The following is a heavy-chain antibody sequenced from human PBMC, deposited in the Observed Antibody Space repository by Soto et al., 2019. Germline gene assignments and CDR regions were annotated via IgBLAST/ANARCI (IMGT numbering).Heavy chain of an antibody. D-gene: IGHD1-1*01. J-gene: IGHJ4*02. V-gene: IGHV1-18*01. CDR3: ARGRYGDY. Sequence: QVHLVQSGAEVKKPGASVKVSCKASGYTFTSYGITWVRQAPGQGLEWMGWISAHNGNTDYAQKLQGRVIVTRDTSTSTAYMDLRSLGSDDTAVYYCARGRYGDYWGQGALVTVSS. CDR2: ISAHNGNT. CDR1: GYTFTSYG.